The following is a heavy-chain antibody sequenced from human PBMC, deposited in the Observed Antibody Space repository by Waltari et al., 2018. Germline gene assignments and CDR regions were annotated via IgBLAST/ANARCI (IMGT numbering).Heavy chain of an antibody. J-gene: IGHJ4*02. CDR1: GLLSGGYR. V-gene: IGHV3-49*04. Sequence: EVQLVASGEALLQPGRPLRLSCPPSGLLSGGYRVGWVRQAPGKGLEWLGFIRSNAIGSTAEYAASLKGRITISMDDSNNIAWLQINSLETEDTAMYYCTRSTFYYDVSGSRQGTDFWGQGTLVLVSS. CDR2: IRSNAIGSTA. CDR3: TRSTFYYDVSGSRQGTDF. D-gene: IGHD3-22*01.